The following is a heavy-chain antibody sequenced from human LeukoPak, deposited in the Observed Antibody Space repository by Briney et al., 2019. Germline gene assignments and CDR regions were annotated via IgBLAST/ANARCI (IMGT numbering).Heavy chain of an antibody. CDR1: GGSISSXY. J-gene: IGHJ4*02. D-gene: IGHD6-19*01. CDR2: IYYSGST. CDR3: ARDLLSTAGYFDY. Sequence: SENLSLTCTVSGGSISSXYWSWIRQPPGKGLEXIXYIYYSGSTNYNPSLKSRVTISVDTSKNQFSLNLSSVTAADTAVYYCARDLLSTAGYFDYWGQGTLVTVSS. V-gene: IGHV4-59*01.